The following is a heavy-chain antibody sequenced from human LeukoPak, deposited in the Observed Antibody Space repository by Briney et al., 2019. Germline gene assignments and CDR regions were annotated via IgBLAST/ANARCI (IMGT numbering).Heavy chain of an antibody. V-gene: IGHV2-70*11. J-gene: IGHJ4*02. CDR1: GFSLSTSGVC. D-gene: IGHD6-13*01. CDR2: IDWDDDK. CDR3: ARHPGYSSSIDY. Sequence: SGPALVKPTQTLTLTCTFSGFSLSTSGVCVSWIRQPPGKALEWLARIDWDDDKYYSTSLKTRLTISKDTSKNQVVLTMTNMDPVDTATYYCARHPGYSSSIDYWGQGTLVTVSS.